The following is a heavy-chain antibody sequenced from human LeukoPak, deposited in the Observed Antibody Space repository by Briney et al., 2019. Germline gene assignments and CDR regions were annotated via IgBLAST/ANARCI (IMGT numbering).Heavy chain of an antibody. CDR3: ARGYDGDY. CDR1: GYTFTGYY. J-gene: IGHJ4*02. V-gene: IGHV1-2*06. CDR2: INPKSGGT. D-gene: IGHD3-16*01. Sequence: ASVKVSCKASGYTFTGYYVHWVRQAPGQGLEWMGRINPKSGGTNYAQKFQGTVTMTRGTSISTVYMELNRLTSDDTAVYYCARGYDGDYWGQGTLVTVSS.